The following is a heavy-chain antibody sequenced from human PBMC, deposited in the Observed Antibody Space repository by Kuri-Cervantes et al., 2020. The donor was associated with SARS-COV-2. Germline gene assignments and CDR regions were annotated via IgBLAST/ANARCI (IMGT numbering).Heavy chain of an antibody. V-gene: IGHV3-21*01. J-gene: IGHJ3*02. CDR3: ARGRTFYYDRDAFDI. Sequence: GESLKISCAASGFTFSSYNMNWVRQAPGKGLEWVSSISSSSNYIFYADSVKGRFTISRDNAKNSLYLQMNSLRAEDTAVYYCARGRTFYYDRDAFDIWGQGTMVTVSS. CDR1: GFTFSSYN. CDR2: ISSSSNYI. D-gene: IGHD3-22*01.